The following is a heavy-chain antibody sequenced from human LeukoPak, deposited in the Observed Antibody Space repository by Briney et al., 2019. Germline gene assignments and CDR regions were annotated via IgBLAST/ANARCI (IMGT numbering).Heavy chain of an antibody. CDR1: GFTFSDFA. CDR3: AKDMSGGVPDYLDY. D-gene: IGHD3-16*01. CDR2: ISSDSNHK. Sequence: GGSLRLSCAASGFTFSDFAMHWVRQTPGKGLEWVAVISSDSNHKYYTYSVKGRFTISRDNSKNTLYLEMNSLRAEDTAVYYCAKDMSGGVPDYLDYWGQGTLVTVSS. J-gene: IGHJ4*02. V-gene: IGHV3-30*04.